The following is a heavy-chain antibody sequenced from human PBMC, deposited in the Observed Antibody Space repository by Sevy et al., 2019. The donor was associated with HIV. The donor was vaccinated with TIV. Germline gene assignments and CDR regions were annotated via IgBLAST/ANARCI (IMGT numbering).Heavy chain of an antibody. CDR2: ISYDGSNK. CDR1: GFTFSSYA. CDR3: ARDRGVSDIVVVDTTTNYYYYGMDV. D-gene: IGHD2-2*01. J-gene: IGHJ6*02. Sequence: GGSLRLSCAASGFTFSSYAMHWVRQAPGKGLEWVAVISYDGSNKYYADSVKGRFTISRDNSKNTLYLQMNSLRAEDTAGYYCARDRGVSDIVVVDTTTNYYYYGMDVWGQGTTVTVSS. V-gene: IGHV3-30*04.